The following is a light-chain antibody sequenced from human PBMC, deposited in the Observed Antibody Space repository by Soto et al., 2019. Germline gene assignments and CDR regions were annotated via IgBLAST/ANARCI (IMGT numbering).Light chain of an antibody. CDR2: KDS. CDR1: VLAKKY. V-gene: IGLV3-27*01. Sequence: SYELTQPSSVSVSSGQTARITCSGDVLAKKYARWFQQKPGQAPVLVIYKDSERPSGIPERFSGSSSGTTVTLTISGAQVEDEADYYCYSAADNKGVFGTGTKVTVL. J-gene: IGLJ1*01. CDR3: YSAADNKGV.